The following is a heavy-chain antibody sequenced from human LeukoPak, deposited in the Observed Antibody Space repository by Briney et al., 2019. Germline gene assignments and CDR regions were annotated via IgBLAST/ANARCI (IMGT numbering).Heavy chain of an antibody. CDR2: ISGSGGST. CDR1: GFTFSSYA. CDR3: AKVYCSGGSCYYYYYGMDV. Sequence: QPGGSLRLSCAASGFTFSSYATSWVRQAPGKGLEWVSAISGSGGSTYYADSVKGRFTISRDNSKNTLYLQMNSLRAEDTAVYYCAKVYCSGGSCYYYYYGMDVWGQGTTVTVSS. D-gene: IGHD2-15*01. J-gene: IGHJ6*02. V-gene: IGHV3-23*01.